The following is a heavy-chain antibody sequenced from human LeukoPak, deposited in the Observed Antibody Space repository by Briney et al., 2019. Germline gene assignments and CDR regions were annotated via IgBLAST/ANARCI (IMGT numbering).Heavy chain of an antibody. Sequence: SETLTLTCTVSGGSISSSSYYWGWIRQPPGKGLEWIGSIYYSGSTYYNPSLKSRVTISVDTSKNQFSLKLSSVTAADTAVYYCAREGWYSGYDLDYWGQGTLVTVSS. CDR1: GGSISSSSYY. CDR3: AREGWYSGYDLDY. J-gene: IGHJ4*02. CDR2: IYYSGST. D-gene: IGHD5-12*01. V-gene: IGHV4-39*07.